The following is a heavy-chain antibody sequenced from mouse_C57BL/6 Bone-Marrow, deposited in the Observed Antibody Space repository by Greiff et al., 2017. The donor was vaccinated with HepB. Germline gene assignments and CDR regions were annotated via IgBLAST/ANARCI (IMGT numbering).Heavy chain of an antibody. Sequence: VQVVESGAELARPGASVKLSCKASGYTFTSYGISWVKQRTGQGLEWIGEIYPRSGNTYYNEKFKGKATLTADKSSSTAYMELRSLTSEDSAVYFCARPGGSWFAYWGQGTLVTVSA. CDR1: GYTFTSYG. J-gene: IGHJ3*01. CDR3: ARPGGSWFAY. CDR2: IYPRSGNT. V-gene: IGHV1-81*01.